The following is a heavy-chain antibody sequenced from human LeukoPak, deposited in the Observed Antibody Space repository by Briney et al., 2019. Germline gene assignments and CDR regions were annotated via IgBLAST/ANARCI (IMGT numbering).Heavy chain of an antibody. V-gene: IGHV4-34*01. Sequence: SETLSLTCAVYGGSFSGYYWSWIRQPPGKGLEWIGEINHSGSTNYNPSLKSRVTISVDTSKNQFSLKLSSVTAADTAVYYCAAHSGYDLDFYYWGQGTLVTFSS. CDR2: INHSGST. J-gene: IGHJ4*02. D-gene: IGHD5-12*01. CDR3: AAHSGYDLDFYY. CDR1: GGSFSGYY.